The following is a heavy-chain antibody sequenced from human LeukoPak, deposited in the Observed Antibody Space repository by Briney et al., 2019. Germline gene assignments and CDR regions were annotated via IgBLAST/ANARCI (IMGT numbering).Heavy chain of an antibody. Sequence: SETLSLTCTVSGGSISSYYSSWIRQPPGRGLEWIGYIYYSGSTNYNPSLKSRVTISVDTSKNQFSLKLSSVTAADTAVYYCARDLGSSWSPYWYFDLWGRGTLVTVSS. CDR3: ARDLGSSWSPYWYFDL. CDR1: GGSISSYY. D-gene: IGHD6-13*01. CDR2: IYYSGST. J-gene: IGHJ2*01. V-gene: IGHV4-59*01.